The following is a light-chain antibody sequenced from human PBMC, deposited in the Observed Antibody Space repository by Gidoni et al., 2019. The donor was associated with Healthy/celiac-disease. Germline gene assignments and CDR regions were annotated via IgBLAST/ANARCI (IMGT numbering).Light chain of an antibody. CDR2: SNN. CDR3: AAWDDGLKGV. CDR1: SSNIGSNT. J-gene: IGLJ2*01. Sequence: QPVLTQPPSASGTPGQRVTISCSGSSSNIGSNTVNWYQQLPGTAPKLLIYSNNQRPSGVPDRFSGSKSGTSASLAISGLQSEDEADYYCAAWDDGLKGVFGGGTKLTVL. V-gene: IGLV1-44*01.